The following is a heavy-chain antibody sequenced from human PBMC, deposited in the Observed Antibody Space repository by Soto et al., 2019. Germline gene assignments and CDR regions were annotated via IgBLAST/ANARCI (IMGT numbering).Heavy chain of an antibody. Sequence: PNNGLEWVAVISYDGSNKYYADSVKGRFNISRDNSKTTLYMQMNSLRAEDTAVYYCVFVFXAEDGIRDTVPVSAFLLNRSSDL. CDR3: VFVFXAEDGIRDTVPVSAFLLNRSSDL. V-gene: IGHV3-30*03. CDR2: ISYDGSNK. J-gene: IGHJ2*01. D-gene: IGHD3-3*01.